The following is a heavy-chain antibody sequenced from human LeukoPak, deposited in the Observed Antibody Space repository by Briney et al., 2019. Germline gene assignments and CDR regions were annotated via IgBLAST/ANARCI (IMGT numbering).Heavy chain of an antibody. CDR1: GFTFSSYS. Sequence: GGSLRLSCAASGFTFSSYSMNWVRQAPGKGLEWVSYISSSSSTIYYADSVKGRLTISRDNAKNSLYLQMNSLRAEDTAVYYCASGSYYGVRYFDYWGQGTLVTVSS. CDR3: ASGSYYGVRYFDY. CDR2: ISSSSSTI. V-gene: IGHV3-48*01. D-gene: IGHD1-26*01. J-gene: IGHJ4*02.